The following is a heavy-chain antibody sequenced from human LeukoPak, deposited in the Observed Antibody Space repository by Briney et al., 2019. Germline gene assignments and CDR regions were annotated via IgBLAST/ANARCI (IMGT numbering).Heavy chain of an antibody. CDR1: GYTFTSYD. D-gene: IGHD6-13*01. CDR2: VNPNSGNT. CDR3: ARLSREQQLIGDYAFDI. V-gene: IGHV1-8*03. Sequence: ASVKVSCKASGYTFTSYDINWVRQATGQGLEWMGWVNPNSGNTGYAQKFQGRVTITRNTSISTAYMELSSPRSEDTAVYYCARLSREQQLIGDYAFDIWGQGTMVTVSS. J-gene: IGHJ3*02.